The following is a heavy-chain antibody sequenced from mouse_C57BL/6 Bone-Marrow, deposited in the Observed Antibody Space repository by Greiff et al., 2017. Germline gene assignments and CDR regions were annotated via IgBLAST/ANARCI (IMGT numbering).Heavy chain of an antibody. CDR3: APYYDYDGYFDV. Sequence: DVLLVESGGGLVKPGGSLKLSCAASGFTFSDYGMHWVRQAPEKGLEWVAYISSGSSTIYYADTVKGRFTISRDNAKNTLFLQMTSLRSEDTAMYYCAPYYDYDGYFDVWGTGTTVTVSS. J-gene: IGHJ1*03. CDR2: ISSGSSTI. V-gene: IGHV5-17*01. D-gene: IGHD2-4*01. CDR1: GFTFSDYG.